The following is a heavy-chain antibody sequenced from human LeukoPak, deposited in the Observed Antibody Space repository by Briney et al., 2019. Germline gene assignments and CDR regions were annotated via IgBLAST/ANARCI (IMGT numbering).Heavy chain of an antibody. CDR1: GGSISSGSYY. CDR2: IYTSGST. V-gene: IGHV4-61*02. D-gene: IGHD3-10*01. Sequence: SETLSLTCTVSGGSISSGSYYWSWIRQPAGKGLEWIGRIYTSGSTNYNPSLKSRVTISVDTSKNQFSLKLSSVTAADTAVYYCARDDQGSYMDVWGKGTTVTVSS. CDR3: ARDDQGSYMDV. J-gene: IGHJ6*03.